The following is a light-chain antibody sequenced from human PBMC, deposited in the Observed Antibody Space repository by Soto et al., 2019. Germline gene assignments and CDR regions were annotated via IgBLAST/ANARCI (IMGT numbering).Light chain of an antibody. CDR3: QHSYSTLWT. J-gene: IGKJ1*01. Sequence: DIPMTQSPSSLSASVGDRVTITCRASQSISSYLNWYQQKPGKAPKLLIYAASSLQSGVPSRFSGSGSGTDFTLTISSLQPEDFATYYCQHSYSTLWTFGQGTKVGIK. CDR2: AAS. V-gene: IGKV1-39*01. CDR1: QSISSY.